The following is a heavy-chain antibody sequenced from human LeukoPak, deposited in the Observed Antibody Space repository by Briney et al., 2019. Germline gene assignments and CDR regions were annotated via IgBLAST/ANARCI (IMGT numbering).Heavy chain of an antibody. CDR2: ISSSSNYI. Sequence: GGSLRLSCAASGFIFSSYSMNWVRQAPGKGLEWVSSISSSSNYIYYADSVRGRFTISRDNAKNSLYLQMNSLRAEDTAVYYCAGGDGDYDYFDYWGQGILVTVSS. CDR3: AGGDGDYDYFDY. D-gene: IGHD4-17*01. CDR1: GFIFSSYS. V-gene: IGHV3-21*01. J-gene: IGHJ4*02.